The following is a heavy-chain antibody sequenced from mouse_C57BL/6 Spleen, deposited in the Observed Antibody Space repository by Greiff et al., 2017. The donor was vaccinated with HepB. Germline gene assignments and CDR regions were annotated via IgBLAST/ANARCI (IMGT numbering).Heavy chain of an antibody. CDR3: TTRRGYGSSYFFDY. CDR2: IDPENGDT. J-gene: IGHJ2*01. CDR1: GFNIKDDY. V-gene: IGHV14-4*01. D-gene: IGHD1-1*01. Sequence: VQLQQSGAELVRPGASVKLSCTASGFNIKDDYMHWVKQRPEQGLEWIGWIDPENGDTEYASKFQGKATITADTSSNTAYLQLSSLTSEDTAVYYCTTRRGYGSSYFFDYWGQGTTLTVSS.